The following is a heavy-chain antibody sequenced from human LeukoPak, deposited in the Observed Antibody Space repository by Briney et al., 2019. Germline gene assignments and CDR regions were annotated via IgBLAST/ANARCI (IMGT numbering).Heavy chain of an antibody. Sequence: GGSLRLSCAASGFTFSSYWMSWVRQAPGKGLEWVANIKQDGSEKYYVDSVKGRFTISRDNAKNSLYLQMNSLRAEDTAVYYCAKVGQLELRSADYWGQGTLVTVSS. J-gene: IGHJ4*02. CDR3: AKVGQLELRSADY. CDR2: IKQDGSEK. D-gene: IGHD1-7*01. CDR1: GFTFSSYW. V-gene: IGHV3-7*03.